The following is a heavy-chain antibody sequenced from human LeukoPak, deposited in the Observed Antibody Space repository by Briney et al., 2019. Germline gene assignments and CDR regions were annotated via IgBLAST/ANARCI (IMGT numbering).Heavy chain of an antibody. CDR3: ARTYIAARPGAYYYMDV. V-gene: IGHV5-51*03. Sequence: GESLKISCKGSGYSFTSYWIGWVRQMPGKGLEWMGIIYPGDSDTRYSPSFQGQVTISADKSISTSYRQWSSLKASDTAMYDCARTYIAARPGAYYYMDVWGKGTTVTVSS. D-gene: IGHD6-6*01. CDR1: GYSFTSYW. CDR2: IYPGDSDT. J-gene: IGHJ6*03.